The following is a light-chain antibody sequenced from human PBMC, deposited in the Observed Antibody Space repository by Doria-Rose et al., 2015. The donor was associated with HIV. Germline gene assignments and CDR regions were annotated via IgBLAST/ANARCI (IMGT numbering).Light chain of an antibody. CDR1: SSDVGGYNY. CDR2: DVS. V-gene: IGLV2-23*02. Sequence: QPASVSGSPGQSITISCTGTSSDVGGYNYVSWYQQHPGKAPKLMIHDVSKRPSGVSNRFSGSKSGNTASLTISRLQAEDEADYYCCSYAGSSTFLVFGGGTKLTGL. CDR3: CSYAGSSTFLV. J-gene: IGLJ2*01.